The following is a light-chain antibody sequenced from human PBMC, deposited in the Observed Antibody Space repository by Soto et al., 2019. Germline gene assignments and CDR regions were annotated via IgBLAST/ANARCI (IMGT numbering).Light chain of an antibody. J-gene: IGLJ1*01. CDR1: SSNIGAGYD. Sequence: QSALPQPPSVSGAPGQRVTISCTGSSSNIGAGYDVHWYQQLPGTAPKLLIYHNSNRPSGVPDRFSGSKSGTSASLAITGLQAEDEADYYCQSYDSSLSGSRVFGTGTKVTVL. V-gene: IGLV1-40*01. CDR3: QSYDSSLSGSRV. CDR2: HNS.